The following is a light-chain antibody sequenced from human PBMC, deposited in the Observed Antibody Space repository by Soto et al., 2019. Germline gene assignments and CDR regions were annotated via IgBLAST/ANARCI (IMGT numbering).Light chain of an antibody. J-gene: IGKJ4*01. CDR2: AAS. CDR3: QQADSFPLT. Sequence: DIQMTQSPSTLSAALGDRVTITFRASQSISSWLAWYQQKTGKAPKLLIYAASSLESGVPSRFSGSGSGTDFTLTINSLQPEDFATYYCQQADSFPLTFGGGTKVDI. CDR1: QSISSW. V-gene: IGKV1-12*01.